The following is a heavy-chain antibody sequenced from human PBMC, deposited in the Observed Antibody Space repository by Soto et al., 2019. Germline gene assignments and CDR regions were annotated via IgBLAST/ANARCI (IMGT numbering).Heavy chain of an antibody. CDR3: ATYDSSDYYSGAPIGWFDP. Sequence: QVQLQESGPGLVKPSQTLSLTCTVSGGSISSGGYYWSWIRQHPGKGLEWIGYIYYSGSTYYNPSLKSRVTIPVKTSKNQFALKLSSVTAADTAVYYCATYDSSDYYSGAPIGWFDPWGQGTLVTVSS. CDR1: GGSISSGGYY. J-gene: IGHJ5*02. V-gene: IGHV4-31*03. D-gene: IGHD3-22*01. CDR2: IYYSGST.